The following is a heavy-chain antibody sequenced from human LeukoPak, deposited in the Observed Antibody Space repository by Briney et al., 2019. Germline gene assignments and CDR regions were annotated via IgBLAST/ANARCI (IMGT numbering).Heavy chain of an antibody. D-gene: IGHD1-7*01. J-gene: IGHJ5*02. CDR3: ARAVEWGTGTTYWFDP. Sequence: GASVKVSCKASGGTFSSYAISWVRQAPGQGLEWMGGIIPIFGTANYAQNLQGRVTITADESTSTAYMELSSLRSEDTAGYYGARAVEWGTGTTYWFDPWGQGTLVTVSS. CDR1: GGTFSSYA. CDR2: IIPIFGTA. V-gene: IGHV1-69*01.